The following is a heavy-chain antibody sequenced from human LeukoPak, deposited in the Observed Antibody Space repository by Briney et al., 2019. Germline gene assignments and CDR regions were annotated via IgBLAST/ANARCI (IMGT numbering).Heavy chain of an antibody. J-gene: IGHJ6*02. CDR3: ARGGQDFYYYVMDV. V-gene: IGHV3-21*01. CDR1: GFTFSSYS. Sequence: GGSLRLSCAASGFTFSSYSMNWVRQAPVKGLEWVSSISSSSYIYYADSVKGRFTISRDNAKNSLYLQMNSLRAEDTAVYYCARGGQDFYYYVMDVWGQGTTVTVSS. CDR2: ISSSSYI. D-gene: IGHD3-16*01.